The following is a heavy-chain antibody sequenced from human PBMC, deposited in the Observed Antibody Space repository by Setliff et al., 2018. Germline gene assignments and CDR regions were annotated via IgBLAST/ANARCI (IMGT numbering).Heavy chain of an antibody. CDR1: GGSFSGYY. V-gene: IGHV3-11*01. CDR2: ISSSGSLI. D-gene: IGHD6-19*01. CDR3: ATKAVAGT. J-gene: IGHJ4*02. Sequence: LSLTCAVYGGSFSGYYMSWIRQTPGKGLEWVAYISSSGSLIYYPDSVKGRFTISRDNAKKSVDLQMNSLRAEDTAVYYCATKAVAGTGGQGTLVTVSS.